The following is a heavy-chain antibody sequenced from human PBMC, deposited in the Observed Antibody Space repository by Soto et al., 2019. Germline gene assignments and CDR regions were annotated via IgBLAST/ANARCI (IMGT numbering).Heavy chain of an antibody. V-gene: IGHV1-69*01. D-gene: IGHD2-2*01. Sequence: QVQLVQSGAEVKKPGSSVKVSCKASGGTFSSYAISWVRQAPGQGLEWMGGIIPISGTANYAQKFQGRVTITADESKSTAYMELSSLRSEDTAVYYCARSQGSSTSLDIYYYYYYGMDVWGQGTTVTVSS. CDR3: ARSQGSSTSLDIYYYYYYGMDV. CDR1: GGTFSSYA. J-gene: IGHJ6*02. CDR2: IIPISGTA.